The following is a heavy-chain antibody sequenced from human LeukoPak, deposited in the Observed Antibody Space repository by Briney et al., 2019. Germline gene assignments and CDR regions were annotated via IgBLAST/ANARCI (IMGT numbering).Heavy chain of an antibody. D-gene: IGHD3-10*01. CDR1: GCTISNAW. CDR3: STAPYGSGSY. V-gene: IGHV3-15*01. Sequence: GGSLRLSCAASGCTISNAWMSWVRQAPGKGLEWVGRIKSKTDGGTTDYAAPVKGRFTISRDDSKNTLYLQMNSLKTEDTAVYYCSTAPYGSGSYWGQGTLVTVSS. J-gene: IGHJ4*02. CDR2: IKSKTDGGTT.